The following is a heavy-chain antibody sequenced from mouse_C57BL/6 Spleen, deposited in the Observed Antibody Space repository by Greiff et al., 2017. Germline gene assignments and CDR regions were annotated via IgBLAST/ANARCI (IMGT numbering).Heavy chain of an antibody. CDR1: GYAFSSSW. Sequence: QVQLKQSGPELVKPGASVKISCKASGYAFSSSWMNWVKQRPGKGLEWIGRIYPGDGDTNYNGKFKGKATLTADKSSSTAYMQLSSLTSEDSAVYFCARGGIYYDYDVGFDYWGQGTTLTVSS. CDR3: ARGGIYYDYDVGFDY. D-gene: IGHD2-4*01. CDR2: IYPGDGDT. V-gene: IGHV1-82*01. J-gene: IGHJ2*01.